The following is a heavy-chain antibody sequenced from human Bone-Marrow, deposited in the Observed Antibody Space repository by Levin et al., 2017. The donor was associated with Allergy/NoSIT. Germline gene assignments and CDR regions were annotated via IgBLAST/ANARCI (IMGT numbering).Heavy chain of an antibody. V-gene: IGHV3-33*01. J-gene: IGHJ6*02. CDR3: ARTLACSSTSCYGDYYDGMDV. CDR2: IWYDGSNK. D-gene: IGHD2-2*01. Sequence: GESLKISCAASGFTFSSYGMHWVRQAPGKGLEWVAVIWYDGSNKYYADSVKGRFTISRDNSKNTLYLQMNSLRAEDTAVYYCARTLACSSTSCYGDYYDGMDVWGQGTTVTVSS. CDR1: GFTFSSYG.